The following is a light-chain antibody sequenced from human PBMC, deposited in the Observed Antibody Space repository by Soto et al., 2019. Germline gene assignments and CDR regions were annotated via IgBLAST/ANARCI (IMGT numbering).Light chain of an antibody. CDR2: AAS. Sequence: AIQMTQSPSSLSASVGDRVTITCRASQGIRNDLGWYQKKPGKDPKLLIYAASSLQSGVPSRFSGSGSGTDFTLTISSLQTEDFATYECLQEYNYTWTCGQGTKLDIK. V-gene: IGKV1-6*01. J-gene: IGKJ1*01. CDR1: QGIRND. CDR3: LQEYNYTWT.